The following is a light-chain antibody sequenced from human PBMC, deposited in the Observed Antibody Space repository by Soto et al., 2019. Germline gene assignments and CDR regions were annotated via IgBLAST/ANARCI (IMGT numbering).Light chain of an antibody. CDR1: SSDVGGYNY. CDR3: CSYTSTNHVV. Sequence: QSVLTQPRSVSGSPGQSVTISCTGTSSDVGGYNYVSWYQQHPGKAPKLMIYDVSKRPSGVPDRFSGSKSGNTASLTISGLQAEDEADYYCCSYTSTNHVVFGGGTQLTVL. J-gene: IGLJ2*01. V-gene: IGLV2-11*01. CDR2: DVS.